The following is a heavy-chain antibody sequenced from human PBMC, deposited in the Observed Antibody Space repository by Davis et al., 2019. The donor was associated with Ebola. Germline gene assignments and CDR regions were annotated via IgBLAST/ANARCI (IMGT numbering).Heavy chain of an antibody. CDR2: IYYSGST. CDR3: ARASVTRYYYYGMDV. CDR1: GGSISSYY. V-gene: IGHV4-59*01. D-gene: IGHD4-11*01. Sequence: SETLSLTCTVSGGSISSYYWSWIRQPPGKGLEWIGYIYYSGSTNYNPSLKSRVTISVDTSKNQFSLKLSSVTAADTAVYYCARASVTRYYYYGMDVWGQGTTVTVSS. J-gene: IGHJ6*02.